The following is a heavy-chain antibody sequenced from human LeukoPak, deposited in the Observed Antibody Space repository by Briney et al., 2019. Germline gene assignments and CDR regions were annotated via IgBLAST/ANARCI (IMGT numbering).Heavy chain of an antibody. D-gene: IGHD3-10*01. CDR3: ARAGGWFGDYAFDI. CDR1: GFTFSSYS. Sequence: GGPLRLSCAASGFTFSSYSMNWVRQAPGKGRQWVSSISSSSSYIYYADSVKGRFTISRDNAKNSQYLQMNSLRAEDTAVYYCARAGGWFGDYAFDIWGQGTMVTVSS. CDR2: ISSSSSYI. V-gene: IGHV3-21*01. J-gene: IGHJ3*02.